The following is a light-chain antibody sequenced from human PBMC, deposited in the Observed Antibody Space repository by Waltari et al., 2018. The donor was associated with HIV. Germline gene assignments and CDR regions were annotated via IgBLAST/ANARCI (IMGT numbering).Light chain of an antibody. Sequence: QSVLTQPPSTSAAPGQRVTISCSGDTSPPQFPSFYWYQQLPGAAPKLLIYDISHRPSGVPDRFSGSKSGASASLAITSLRSEDEGLYYCATWSAVLRAWVFGGGTKLTVL. CDR3: ATWSAVLRAWV. CDR1: TSPPQFPS. V-gene: IGLV1-47*01. J-gene: IGLJ3*02. CDR2: DIS.